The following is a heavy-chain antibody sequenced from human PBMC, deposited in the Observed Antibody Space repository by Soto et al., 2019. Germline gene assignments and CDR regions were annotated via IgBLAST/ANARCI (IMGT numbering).Heavy chain of an antibody. CDR1: GFTFSSYA. J-gene: IGHJ6*02. CDR2: IRGSGSST. V-gene: IGHV3-23*01. CDR3: ANCHLPHHPDYYYGMDV. Sequence: GGSLRLSCAASGFTFSSYAMSWVRQAPGKGLDWVSAIRGSGSSTYYADSVKGRFTISSDNSNNTRYLQMNSLSAEYTAVYYCANCHLPHHPDYYYGMDVWGQGTTVTVSS.